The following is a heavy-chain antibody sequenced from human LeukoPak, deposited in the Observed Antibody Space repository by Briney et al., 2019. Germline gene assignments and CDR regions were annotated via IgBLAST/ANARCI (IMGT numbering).Heavy chain of an antibody. Sequence: SETLSLTCTVSGGSISSYYWSWIPQPPGKGLRWVGYIYYGGRTNSNPSLKSRVTISVTPSKTQFTLKRRSVSSADTAVYYCTRDSSGYYPDYWGQGTLVTVSS. CDR1: GGSISSYY. CDR3: TRDSSGYYPDY. J-gene: IGHJ4*02. CDR2: IYYGGRT. V-gene: IGHV4-59*01. D-gene: IGHD3-3*01.